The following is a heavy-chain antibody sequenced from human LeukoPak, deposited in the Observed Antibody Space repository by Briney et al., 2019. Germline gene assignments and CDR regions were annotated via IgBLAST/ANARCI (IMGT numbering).Heavy chain of an antibody. J-gene: IGHJ4*02. CDR2: IYYSGSI. CDR3: ARGEQQLVR. CDR1: GASISSYY. Sequence: SETLSLTCTVSGASISSYYWSWIRQPPGKGLEWIGDIYYSGSIKYNPSLKSRVTISVDTSKNQFSLKLSSVTAADTAVYYCARGEQQLVRWGQGTLVTVSS. D-gene: IGHD6-13*01. V-gene: IGHV4-59*12.